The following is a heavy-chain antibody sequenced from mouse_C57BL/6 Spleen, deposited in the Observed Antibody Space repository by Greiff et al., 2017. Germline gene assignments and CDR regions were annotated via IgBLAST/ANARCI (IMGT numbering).Heavy chain of an antibody. Sequence: VQLVESGPELAKPGASVKISCKASGYAFSSSWMNWVKQRPGKGLEWIGRIYPGDGDTNYNGKFKGKATLTADQSSSTAYMQLSSLTSEDAAVYFCERLLYYAMDYWGQGTSVTVSS. CDR1: GYAFSSSW. V-gene: IGHV1-82*01. CDR2: IYPGDGDT. CDR3: ERLLYYAMDY. J-gene: IGHJ4*01. D-gene: IGHD2-1*01.